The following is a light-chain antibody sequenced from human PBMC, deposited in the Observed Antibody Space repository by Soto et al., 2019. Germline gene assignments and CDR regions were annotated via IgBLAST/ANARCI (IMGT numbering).Light chain of an antibody. J-gene: IGLJ3*02. Sequence: QSAPTQSASVSGSPGQSITISCTGTSSDVGNYNLVSWYQQHPGKAPKLMIHEGSKRPSGVSNRFSGSKSGNTASLTISGLQAEDEANYYCCSYAGSSTWVFGGGTKLTVL. V-gene: IGLV2-23*01. CDR2: EGS. CDR3: CSYAGSSTWV. CDR1: SSDVGNYNL.